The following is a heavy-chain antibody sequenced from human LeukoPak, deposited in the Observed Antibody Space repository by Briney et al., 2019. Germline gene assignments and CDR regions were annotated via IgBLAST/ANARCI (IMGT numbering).Heavy chain of an antibody. Sequence: PSETLSLTCTVSGGSISSYYWRWIRQPPGKRLEWIGYIYYSGSTNYNPSLKSRVTISVDTSKNQFSLKLSSVTAADTAVYYCARSDKYYYGMDVWGQGTTVTVSS. CDR3: ARSDKYYYGMDV. CDR1: GGSISSYY. J-gene: IGHJ6*02. V-gene: IGHV4-59*08. CDR2: IYYSGST.